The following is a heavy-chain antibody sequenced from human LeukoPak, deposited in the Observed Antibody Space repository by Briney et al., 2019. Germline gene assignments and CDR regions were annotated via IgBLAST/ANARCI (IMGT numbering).Heavy chain of an antibody. J-gene: IGHJ6*02. CDR1: GGTFSSYA. V-gene: IGHV1-69*13. Sequence: ASVKVSCKASGGTFSSYAISWVRQAPGQGLEWMGGIIPIFGTANYAQKFQGRVTITADESTSTAYMELSSLRSEDTAVYYCARDWKVLLWFGEFQKDYYGMDVWGQGTTVTVSS. CDR2: IIPIFGTA. D-gene: IGHD3-10*01. CDR3: ARDWKVLLWFGEFQKDYYGMDV.